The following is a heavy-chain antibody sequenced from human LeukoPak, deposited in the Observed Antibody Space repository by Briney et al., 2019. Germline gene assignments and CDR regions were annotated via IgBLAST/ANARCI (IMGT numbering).Heavy chain of an antibody. V-gene: IGHV4-34*01. CDR2: INHSGST. D-gene: IGHD6-6*01. Sequence: SETLSLTCAVYGGSFSGYYWSWIRQPPGEGLEWIGEINHSGSTNYNPSLKSRVTISVDTSKNQFSLKLSSVTAADTAVYYCARGRNLYSSSSRPFYYYYYMDVWGKGTTVTVSS. J-gene: IGHJ6*03. CDR3: ARGRNLYSSSSRPFYYYYYMDV. CDR1: GGSFSGYY.